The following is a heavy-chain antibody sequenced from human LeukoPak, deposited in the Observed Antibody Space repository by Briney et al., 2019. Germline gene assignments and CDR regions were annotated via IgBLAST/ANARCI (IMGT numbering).Heavy chain of an antibody. D-gene: IGHD3-10*01. CDR2: ISGSGGST. CDR3: AKGRTTMVRGVIDY. V-gene: IGHV3-23*01. CDR1: GLTFRNYA. Sequence: GGSLRLSCAASGLTFRNYAMSWVRQAPGKGLEWVSAISGSGGSTYYADSVKGRFTISRGNSKNTLYLQMNSLRAEDTAVYYCAKGRTTMVRGVIDYWGQGTLVTVSS. J-gene: IGHJ4*02.